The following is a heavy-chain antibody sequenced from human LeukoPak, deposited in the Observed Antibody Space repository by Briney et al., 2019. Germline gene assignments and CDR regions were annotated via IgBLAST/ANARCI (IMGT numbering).Heavy chain of an antibody. CDR2: IYYSGST. CDR1: GGSISSGGYY. D-gene: IGHD6-13*01. J-gene: IGHJ5*02. Sequence: SQTLSLTCTVSGGSISSGGYYWSWIRQPPGKGLEWIGYIYYSGSTNYNPSLKSRVTISVDTSKNQFSLKLSSVTAADTAVYYCARILSVASSSSDYDPWGQGTLVTVSS. V-gene: IGHV4-61*08. CDR3: ARILSVASSSSDYDP.